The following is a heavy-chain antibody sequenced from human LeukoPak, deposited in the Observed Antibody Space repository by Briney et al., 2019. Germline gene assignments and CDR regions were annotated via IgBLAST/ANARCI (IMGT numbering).Heavy chain of an antibody. CDR1: GFTFSSYA. Sequence: GGSLRLSCAASGFTFSSYAMSWVRQAPGKGLEWVSAISGSGGSTYYADSVKGRFTIFRDNAKNSLYLQMNSLRAEDTAVYYCARDMGGDYVFYYFDYWGQGTLVTVSS. CDR3: ARDMGGDYVFYYFDY. V-gene: IGHV3-23*01. D-gene: IGHD4-17*01. CDR2: ISGSGGST. J-gene: IGHJ4*02.